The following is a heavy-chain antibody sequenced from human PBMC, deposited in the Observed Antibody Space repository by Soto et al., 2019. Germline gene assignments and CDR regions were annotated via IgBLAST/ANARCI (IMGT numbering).Heavy chain of an antibody. Sequence: VQLLESGGGLIQPGGSLRLSCGASGFTFNRFAMTWVRQAPGKGLEWVSVISGSGDTTYYADSVKGRFIISRDNSKNTLYLHMSSLRAADTAIYYCAKNEKDYYDSSGRGALGFWGQGTLVTVSS. D-gene: IGHD3-22*01. CDR1: GFTFNRFA. V-gene: IGHV3-23*01. CDR2: ISGSGDTT. J-gene: IGHJ4*02. CDR3: AKNEKDYYDSSGRGALGF.